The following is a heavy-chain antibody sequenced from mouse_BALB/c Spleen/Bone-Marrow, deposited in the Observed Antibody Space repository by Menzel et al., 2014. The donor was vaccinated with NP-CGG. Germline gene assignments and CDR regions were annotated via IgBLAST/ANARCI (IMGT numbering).Heavy chain of an antibody. CDR2: IDPYDSET. J-gene: IGHJ2*01. V-gene: IGHV1-74*01. CDR3: SRGSLIFNYFDY. CDR1: GYTFTSYW. Sequence: VQLQQSGAELVRPGASVKLSCKASGYTFTSYWMNWVKQRPEQGVEWIGRIDPYDSETHYNQEFKDKTILTVDKSSSTDSMQLRNLTSEDSPVYYCSRGSLIFNYFDYGGQGTTRPVSS. D-gene: IGHD6-2*01.